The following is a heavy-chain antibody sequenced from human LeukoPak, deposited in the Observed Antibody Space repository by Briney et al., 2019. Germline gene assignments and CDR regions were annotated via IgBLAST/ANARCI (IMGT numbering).Heavy chain of an antibody. Sequence: SETLSLTCTVSGGSISSYYWSWIRQPPGKGLEWIGYIYYSGSTNYNPSLKSRVTISVDTSKNQFSLKLSSVTAADTAVYYCARDSAGIPYYFDYWGQGTLDTVSS. CDR2: IYYSGST. CDR1: GGSISSYY. J-gene: IGHJ4*02. V-gene: IGHV4-59*01. D-gene: IGHD3-10*01. CDR3: ARDSAGIPYYFDY.